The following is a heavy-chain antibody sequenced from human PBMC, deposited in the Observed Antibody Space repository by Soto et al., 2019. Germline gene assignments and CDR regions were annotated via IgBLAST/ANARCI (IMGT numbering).Heavy chain of an antibody. CDR2: INDSGNI. V-gene: IGHV4-34*01. D-gene: IGHD3-22*01. Sequence: SETLSLTCAVYGASFSGYQLTWIRQTPGKGLEWIGEINDSGNINYNPSLKGRFTISRDNSKNTLYLQMNSLRAEDTAVYYCARDVDSSPSGGLAPGYGMDVWGQGTTVTVSS. CDR1: GASFSGYQ. J-gene: IGHJ6*02. CDR3: ARDVDSSPSGGLAPGYGMDV.